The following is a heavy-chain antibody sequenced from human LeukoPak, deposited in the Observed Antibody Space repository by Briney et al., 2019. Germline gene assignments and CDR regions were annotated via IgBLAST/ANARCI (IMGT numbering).Heavy chain of an antibody. J-gene: IGHJ3*02. CDR1: GFTFSSYS. Sequence: PGGSLRLSCAASGFTFSSYSMNWVRQAPGKGLEWVSSTSSSSSYIYYADSVKGRFTISRDNAKNSLYLQMNSLRAEDTAVYYCARDLGDTAMVGYDAFDIWGQGTMVTVSS. V-gene: IGHV3-21*01. CDR2: TSSSSSYI. CDR3: ARDLGDTAMVGYDAFDI. D-gene: IGHD5-18*01.